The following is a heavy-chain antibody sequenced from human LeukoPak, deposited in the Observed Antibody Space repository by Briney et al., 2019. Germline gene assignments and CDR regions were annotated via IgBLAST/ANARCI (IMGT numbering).Heavy chain of an antibody. J-gene: IGHJ4*02. Sequence: PGGSLRLSCAASGFTFSSYGMHWVRQAPGKGLEWVAVISYDGSNKYYADSVKGRFTISRDNSKNTLYLQTNSLRAEDTAVYYCAKDGNYGSGSSPFDYWGQGTLVTVSS. CDR1: GFTFSSYG. V-gene: IGHV3-30*18. CDR3: AKDGNYGSGSSPFDY. D-gene: IGHD3-10*01. CDR2: ISYDGSNK.